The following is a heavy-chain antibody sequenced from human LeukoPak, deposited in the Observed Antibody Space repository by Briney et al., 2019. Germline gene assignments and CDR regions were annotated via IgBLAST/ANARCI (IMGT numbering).Heavy chain of an antibody. CDR1: GGSISSGGYY. J-gene: IGHJ4*02. V-gene: IGHV4-31*03. Sequence: PSQTLSLTCTVSGGSISSGGYYWSWIRQHPGKGLEWIGYIYYSGSTYYNPSLKSRVTISVDTSKNQFSLKLSSVTAADTAVYYCARDVQWLGLFDYWGQGTLVTVSS. D-gene: IGHD6-19*01. CDR3: ARDVQWLGLFDY. CDR2: IYYSGST.